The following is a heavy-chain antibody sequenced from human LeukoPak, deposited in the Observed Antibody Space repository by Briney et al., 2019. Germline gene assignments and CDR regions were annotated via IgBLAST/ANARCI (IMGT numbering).Heavy chain of an antibody. CDR1: GYTFTSYG. J-gene: IGHJ4*02. D-gene: IGHD3-22*01. CDR2: ISAYNGNT. V-gene: IGHV1-18*01. Sequence: ASVKVSCKTSGYTFTSYGISWVRQAPGQGLEWMGWISAYNGNTNYAQKLQGRVTMTTDTSTSTAYMELRSLRSDDTAVYYCAREVSYYYDSSGYDFPYWGQGTLVTVSS. CDR3: AREVSYYYDSSGYDFPY.